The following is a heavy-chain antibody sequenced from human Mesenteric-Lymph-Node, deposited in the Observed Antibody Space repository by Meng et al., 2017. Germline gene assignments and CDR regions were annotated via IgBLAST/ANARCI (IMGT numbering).Heavy chain of an antibody. D-gene: IGHD6-13*01. CDR3: ASRIAAAGHWYFDL. V-gene: IGHV4-59*12. CDR1: GGSISSYY. J-gene: IGHJ2*01. CDR2: IYHSGST. Sequence: SETLSLTCTVSGGSISSYYWSWIRQPPGKGLEWIGSIYHSGSTYYNPSLKSRVTISVDTSKNQFSLKLSSVTAADTAVYYCASRIAAAGHWYFDLWGRGTLVTVSS.